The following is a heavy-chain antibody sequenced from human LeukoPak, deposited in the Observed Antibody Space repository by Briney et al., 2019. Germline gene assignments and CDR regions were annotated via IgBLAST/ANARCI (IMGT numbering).Heavy chain of an antibody. J-gene: IGHJ6*03. CDR3: ARVPSTYCSSTSCYYYYYYTDV. CDR1: GFTFDDYG. CDR2: INWNGGST. D-gene: IGHD2-2*01. Sequence: RAGGSLRLSCAASGFTFDDYGMSWVRQAPGKGLEWVSGINWNGGSTGYADSVKGRFTISRDNAKNSLYLQMNSLRAEDTALYYCARVPSTYCSSTSCYYYYYYTDVWGKGTTVTVSS. V-gene: IGHV3-20*04.